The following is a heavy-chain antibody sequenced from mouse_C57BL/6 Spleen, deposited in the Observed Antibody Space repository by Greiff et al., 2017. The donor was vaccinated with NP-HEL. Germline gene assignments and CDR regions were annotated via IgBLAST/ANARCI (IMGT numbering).Heavy chain of an antibody. Sequence: EVQLQQSGPELVKPGASVKMSCKASGYTFTDYNMHWVKQSHGKSLEWIGYINPNNGGTSYNQKFKGKATLTVNTSSSTAYMELRSLTSEDSAVYYCARDYDSSHFDYWGQGTTLTVSS. CDR2: INPNNGGT. D-gene: IGHD1-1*01. CDR1: GYTFTDYN. J-gene: IGHJ2*01. CDR3: ARDYDSSHFDY. V-gene: IGHV1-22*01.